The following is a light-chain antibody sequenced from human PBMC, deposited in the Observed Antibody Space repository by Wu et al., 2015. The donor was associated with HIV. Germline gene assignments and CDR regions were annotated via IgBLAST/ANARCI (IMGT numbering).Light chain of an antibody. CDR3: LQRSSWPVT. V-gene: IGKV3-11*01. Sequence: EIVLTQSPDILSLSPGERATLSCRASQTIGTSLAWFQQKPGQAPRLLIYDALYRATGIPPRFSGSGSGTDFTLTISSLESEDFVFYYCLQRSSWPVTFGQGTRLEIK. CDR2: DAL. J-gene: IGKJ5*01. CDR1: QTIGTS.